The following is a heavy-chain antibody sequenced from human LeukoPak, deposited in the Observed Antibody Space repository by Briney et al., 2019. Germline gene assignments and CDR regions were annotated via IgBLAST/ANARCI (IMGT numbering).Heavy chain of an antibody. J-gene: IGHJ5*02. D-gene: IGHD3-22*01. CDR3: AKIFHTDGYYLGEHLFDA. CDR2: ISGSGGST. Sequence: GGSLRLSCAASGFTFDNYAMSWVRQAPGKGPEWLSAISGSGGSTTDADSVKGRFTTSRDNSKSTLYLQMNSLRAEDTAIYYCAKIFHTDGYYLGEHLFDAWGQGTLVTVSS. V-gene: IGHV3-23*01. CDR1: GFTFDNYA.